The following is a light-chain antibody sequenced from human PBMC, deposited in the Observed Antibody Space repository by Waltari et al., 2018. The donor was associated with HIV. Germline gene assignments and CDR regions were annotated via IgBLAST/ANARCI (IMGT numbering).Light chain of an antibody. CDR1: QSLLDSDDGITY. Sequence: ILMTQTPHSLSVTPGEPASISCRSSQSLLDSDDGITYLDWFLQRPGQSPQLLIYSHSYRASGVPDRFSGGGSGTNFTLKINKMEACDFGVYFCMQRIAFPVTFGQGTRLEIK. J-gene: IGKJ5*01. CDR3: MQRIAFPVT. CDR2: SHS. V-gene: IGKV2-40*01.